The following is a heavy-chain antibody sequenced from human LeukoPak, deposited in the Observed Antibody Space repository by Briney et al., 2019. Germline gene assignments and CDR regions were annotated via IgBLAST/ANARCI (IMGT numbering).Heavy chain of an antibody. CDR3: ARVQSRLSWFDP. Sequence: SETLSLTCAVYGGSGYYWSWIRQPPGKGLEWIGEINHSGSTYYNPSLKSRVTISVDTSKNQFSLKLTSVTAADTAVYYCARVQSRLSWFDPWGQGTLVTVSS. V-gene: IGHV4-34*01. CDR1: GGSGYY. J-gene: IGHJ5*02. CDR2: INHSGST.